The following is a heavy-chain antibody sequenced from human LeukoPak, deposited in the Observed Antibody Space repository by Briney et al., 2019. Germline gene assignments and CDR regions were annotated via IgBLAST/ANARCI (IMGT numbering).Heavy chain of an antibody. CDR1: GFTFSSYW. Sequence: GGSLRLSCAASGFTFSSYWMSWVRQAPGKGLDWVANIKQDGSEKYYVDSVKGRFTISRDNSKNTLYLQMNSLRAEDTAVYYCAKEWRWLQSGNYFDYWGQGTLVTVSS. CDR3: AKEWRWLQSGNYFDY. D-gene: IGHD5-24*01. J-gene: IGHJ4*02. CDR2: IKQDGSEK. V-gene: IGHV3-7*03.